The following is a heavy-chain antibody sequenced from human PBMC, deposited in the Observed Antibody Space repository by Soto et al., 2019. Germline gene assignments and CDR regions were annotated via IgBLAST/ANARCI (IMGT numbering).Heavy chain of an antibody. CDR2: IYTSGST. CDR1: GGSISSYY. CDR3: ARENPRDDYVWGSYRSQFDY. J-gene: IGHJ4*02. D-gene: IGHD3-16*02. V-gene: IGHV4-4*07. Sequence: QVQLQESGPGLVKPSETLSLTCTVSGGSISSYYWSWIRQPAGKGLEWIGRIYTSGSTNYNPSLKSRVTMSVDTSKNQFSLKLSSVTAADTAVYYCARENPRDDYVWGSYRSQFDYWGQGTLVTVSS.